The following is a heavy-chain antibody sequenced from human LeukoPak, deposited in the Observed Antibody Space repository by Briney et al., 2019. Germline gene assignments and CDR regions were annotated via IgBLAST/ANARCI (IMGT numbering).Heavy chain of an antibody. J-gene: IGHJ4*02. CDR3: ARDYGSGSYPPYFDY. Sequence: QAGGSLRLSCAASGFTFSSYSMNWVRQAPGKGLEWVSYISAISSSSTYYADSVKGRFTISRDNAKNSLYLQMNSLRAEDTAVYYCARDYGSGSYPPYFDYWGQGTLVTVSS. CDR1: GFTFSSYS. V-gene: IGHV3-48*04. D-gene: IGHD3-10*01. CDR2: ISAISSSST.